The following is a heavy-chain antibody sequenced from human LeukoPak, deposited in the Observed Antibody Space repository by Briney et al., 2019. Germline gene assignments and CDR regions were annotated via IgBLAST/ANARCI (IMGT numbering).Heavy chain of an antibody. CDR1: GYTFTSYW. CDR3: ARHDSSSVYRY. J-gene: IGHJ4*02. CDR2: IYPGDSDT. V-gene: IGHV5-51*01. D-gene: IGHD6-6*01. Sequence: GESLKISCKVSGYTFTSYWIGWVRQMPGKGLEWMGIIYPGDSDTRYSPSFQGQVTVSTDKSISTAYLQWSSLKASDTAMYCCARHDSSSVYRYWGQGTLVTVSS.